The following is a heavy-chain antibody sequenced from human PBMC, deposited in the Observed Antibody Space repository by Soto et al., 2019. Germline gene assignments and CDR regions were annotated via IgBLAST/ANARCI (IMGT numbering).Heavy chain of an antibody. D-gene: IGHD5-18*01. V-gene: IGHV5-51*01. J-gene: IGHJ4*02. CDR1: GYSFTSYW. CDR2: IYPGDSDT. CDR3: ARQTRAHFTAMDSFDY. Sequence: GESLKISCKGSGYSFTSYWIGWVRQMPGKGLEWMGIIYPGDSDTRYSPSFQGQVTISADKSISTAYLQWSSLKASDTAMYYCARQTRAHFTAMDSFDYWGQGTLVTVSS.